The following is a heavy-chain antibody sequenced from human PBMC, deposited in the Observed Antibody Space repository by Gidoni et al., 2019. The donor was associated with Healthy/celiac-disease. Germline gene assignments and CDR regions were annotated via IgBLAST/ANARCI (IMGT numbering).Heavy chain of an antibody. CDR1: GFTFGDYA. D-gene: IGHD3-10*01. V-gene: IGHV3-49*05. Sequence: EVQLVESGGGLVKPGRSLRLSCTASGFTFGDYAMTWFRQAPGKGLAWVGFIRSKAYGGTTEYAASVKGRFTISRDDSKSIAYLQMNSLKTEDTAVYYCTRDRDVGYYYYYYGMDVWGQGTTVTVSS. CDR3: TRDRDVGYYYYYYGMDV. J-gene: IGHJ6*02. CDR2: IRSKAYGGTT.